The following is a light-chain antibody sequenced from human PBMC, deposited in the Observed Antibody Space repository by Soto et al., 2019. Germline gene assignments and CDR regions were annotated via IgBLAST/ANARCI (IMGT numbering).Light chain of an antibody. CDR3: QQSYLSLQS. J-gene: IGKJ2*03. Sequence: DVQMTQSPSSLSAAVGDSVTITCRAGQTLKNYLNWYQHKPGKAPKLLIYAASSLQSGVPPRFSASASGTDFTLTITNLQPEDFATYYCQQSYLSLQSFGQGTKLQI. V-gene: IGKV1-39*01. CDR2: AAS. CDR1: QTLKNY.